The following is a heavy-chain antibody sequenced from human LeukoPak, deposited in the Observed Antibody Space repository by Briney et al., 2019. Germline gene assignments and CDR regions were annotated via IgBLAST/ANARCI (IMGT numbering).Heavy chain of an antibody. D-gene: IGHD5-24*01. Sequence: GGSLRLSCAASGVTLSSYAMSWARQAPGKGLEWVSAIIGSGDHTYYADSVRGRFTISRDNSRNTLYLQMNSLRAEDTAVYHCALEGDGHNAPDYWGQGTLVTVSS. V-gene: IGHV3-23*01. CDR3: ALEGDGHNAPDY. CDR1: GVTLSSYA. J-gene: IGHJ4*02. CDR2: IIGSGDHT.